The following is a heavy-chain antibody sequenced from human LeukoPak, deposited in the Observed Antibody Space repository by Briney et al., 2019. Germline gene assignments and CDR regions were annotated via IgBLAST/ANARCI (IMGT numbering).Heavy chain of an antibody. Sequence: SETLSLTCAVYGGSFSGYYWSWIRHPPGKGLEWIGEINHSGSTNYNPSLKSRVTISVDTSKNQFSLKLSSVTAADTAVYYCARGTGYYFDYWGQGTLVTVSS. V-gene: IGHV4-34*01. CDR2: INHSGST. CDR3: ARGTGYYFDY. J-gene: IGHJ4*02. CDR1: GGSFSGYY.